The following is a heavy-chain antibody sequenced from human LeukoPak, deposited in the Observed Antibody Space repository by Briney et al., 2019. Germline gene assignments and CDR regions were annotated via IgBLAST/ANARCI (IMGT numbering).Heavy chain of an antibody. CDR2: IYYRGST. CDR1: GGSISSTIYY. CDR3: ARDSRSGWGNWFDP. Sequence: SETLSLTCSVSGGSISSTIYYWGWIRQPPGKGLEWIGSIYYRGSTYYNPSLKSRVAISVDTSKNQFSLKLSSVTAADTAVYYCARDSRSGWGNWFDPWGQGTLVTVSS. J-gene: IGHJ5*02. D-gene: IGHD6-19*01. V-gene: IGHV4-39*07.